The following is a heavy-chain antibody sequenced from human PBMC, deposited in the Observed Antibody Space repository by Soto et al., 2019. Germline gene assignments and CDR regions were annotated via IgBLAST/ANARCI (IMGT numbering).Heavy chain of an antibody. J-gene: IGHJ4*02. CDR1: GGSISSGGYS. Sequence: SETLSLTCAVSGGSISSGGYSWSWIRQPPGKGLEWIGYIYHSGSTYYNPSLKSRVTISVDTSKNQFSLKLSSVTAADTAVYYCARVGYCSGGSCDGPFDYWGQGTLVTVSS. D-gene: IGHD2-15*01. V-gene: IGHV4-30-2*05. CDR2: IYHSGST. CDR3: ARVGYCSGGSCDGPFDY.